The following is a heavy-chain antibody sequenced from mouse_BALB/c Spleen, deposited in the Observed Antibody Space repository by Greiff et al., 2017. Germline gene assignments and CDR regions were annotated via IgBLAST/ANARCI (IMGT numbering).Heavy chain of an antibody. V-gene: IGHV1S56*01. D-gene: IGHD1-3*01. CDR1: GYTFTSYY. CDR3: ARSGTNGWYFDV. CDR2: IYPGNVNT. J-gene: IGHJ1*01. Sequence: VQLQQSGPELVKPGASVRISCKASGYTFTSYYIHWVKQRPGQGLEWIGWIYPGNVNTKYNEKFKGKATLTADKSSSTAYMQLSSLTSEDSAVYFCARSGTNGWYFDVWGAGTTVTVSS.